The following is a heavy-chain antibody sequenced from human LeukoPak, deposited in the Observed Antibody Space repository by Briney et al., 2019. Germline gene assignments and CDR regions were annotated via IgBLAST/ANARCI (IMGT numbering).Heavy chain of an antibody. CDR1: GGSLSSYY. J-gene: IGHJ5*02. V-gene: IGHV4-59*01. CDR2: IYYSGST. Sequence: SETLSLTCTVSGGSLSSYYWSWIRQPPGKGLEWIGYIYYSGSTNYNPSLKSRVTISVDTSKNQFSLKLSSVTAADTAVYYCARGQGLWFDPWGQGTLVTVSS. D-gene: IGHD3/OR15-3a*01. CDR3: ARGQGLWFDP.